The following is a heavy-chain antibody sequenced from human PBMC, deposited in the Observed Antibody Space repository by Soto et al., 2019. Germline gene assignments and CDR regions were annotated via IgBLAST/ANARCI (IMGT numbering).Heavy chain of an antibody. CDR1: GGSFSGYY. Sequence: PSETLSLTCAVYGGSFSGYYWSWIRQPPGKGLEWIGEINHSGSTNYNPSLKSRVTISVDTSKNQFSLKLSSVTAADTAVYYCAVSSIAVAGREADYWGQGTLVTVSS. V-gene: IGHV4-34*01. J-gene: IGHJ4*02. D-gene: IGHD6-19*01. CDR2: INHSGST. CDR3: AVSSIAVAGREADY.